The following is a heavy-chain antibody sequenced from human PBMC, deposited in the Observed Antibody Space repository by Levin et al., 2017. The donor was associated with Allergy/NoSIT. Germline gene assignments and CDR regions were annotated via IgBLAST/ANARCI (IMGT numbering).Heavy chain of an antibody. D-gene: IGHD3-3*01. CDR3: ARDTHRYLESSQNFYFDY. Sequence: ASVKVSCEASGFTFDYYGFSWVRQAPGQGLEWVGWVRASNGDTKYAQKRQGRVTLTTSANAAFMELRTLRSDDTAVYYLARDTHRYLESSQNFYFDYWGQGTLVTVSS. J-gene: IGHJ4*02. CDR1: GFTFDYYG. CDR2: VRASNGDT. V-gene: IGHV1-18*01.